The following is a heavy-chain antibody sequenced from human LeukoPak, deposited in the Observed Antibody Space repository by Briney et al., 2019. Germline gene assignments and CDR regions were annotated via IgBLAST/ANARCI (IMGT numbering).Heavy chain of an antibody. J-gene: IGHJ6*03. Sequence: PGGSLRLSCAASGFDFSSYSMNWVRQAPGKGLEWVSSISSSSSYIYYADSVKGRFTISRDNAKNSLYLQMNSLRAEDTAVYYCAREEMATIEYCYYYMDVWGKGTTVTVSS. V-gene: IGHV3-21*01. CDR1: GFDFSSYS. CDR3: AREEMATIEYCYYYMDV. D-gene: IGHD5-24*01. CDR2: ISSSSSYI.